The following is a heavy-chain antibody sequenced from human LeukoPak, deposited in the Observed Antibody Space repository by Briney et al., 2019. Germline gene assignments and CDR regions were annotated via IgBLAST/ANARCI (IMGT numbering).Heavy chain of an antibody. Sequence: SVKVSCKASGGTFISYAISWVRQAPGQGLEWMGGIIPIFGTANYAQKFQGRVTITADESTSTAYMELSSLRSEDTAVYYCAREVPRGYSYGKEDYWGQGTLVTVSS. V-gene: IGHV1-69*13. D-gene: IGHD5-18*01. J-gene: IGHJ4*02. CDR1: GGTFISYA. CDR3: AREVPRGYSYGKEDY. CDR2: IIPIFGTA.